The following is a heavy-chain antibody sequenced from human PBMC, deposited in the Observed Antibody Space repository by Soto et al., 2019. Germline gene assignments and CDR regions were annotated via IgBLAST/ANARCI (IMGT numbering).Heavy chain of an antibody. D-gene: IGHD4-17*01. V-gene: IGHV4-59*01. CDR1: GGSISSYY. CDR2: IYYSGST. J-gene: IGHJ4*02. Sequence: SETLSLTCTVSGGSISSYYWSWIRQPPEKGLEWIGYIYYSGSTNYNPSLKSRVTISVDTSKNQFSLKLSSVTAAETEVYYCESEGASTPPDYCGQRTLVPVSA. CDR3: ESEGASTPPDY.